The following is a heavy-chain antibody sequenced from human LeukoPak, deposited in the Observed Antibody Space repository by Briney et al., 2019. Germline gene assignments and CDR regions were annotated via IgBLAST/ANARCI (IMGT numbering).Heavy chain of an antibody. CDR2: INHSGST. Sequence: ASETLSLTCAVYGGSFSGYYWSWIRQPPGKGLEWIGEINHSGSTYYNPSLKSRVSISVDTSKNHFSLDLSSVTAADSAVYYCARDYRMTMIVDWGQGTLVTVSS. V-gene: IGHV4-34*01. CDR3: ARDYRMTMIVD. D-gene: IGHD3-22*01. J-gene: IGHJ4*02. CDR1: GGSFSGYY.